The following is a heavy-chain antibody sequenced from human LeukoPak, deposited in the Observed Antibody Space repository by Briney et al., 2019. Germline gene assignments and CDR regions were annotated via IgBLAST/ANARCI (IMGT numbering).Heavy chain of an antibody. D-gene: IGHD3-16*02. CDR3: ARIRMITFGGVIVRTYYFDY. Sequence: SETLSLTCAVSNYSISSGYHWGWIRQPPGKGLEWIGSIYHRGNTYYNPSLKSRVTISVDTSKNQFSLKLSSVTAADTAVYYCARIRMITFGGVIVRTYYFDYWGQGNLVIVSS. J-gene: IGHJ4*02. V-gene: IGHV4-38-2*01. CDR1: NYSISSGYH. CDR2: IYHRGNT.